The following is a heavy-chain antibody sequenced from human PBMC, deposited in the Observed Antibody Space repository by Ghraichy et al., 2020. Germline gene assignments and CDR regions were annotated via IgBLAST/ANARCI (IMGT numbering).Heavy chain of an antibody. CDR1: GYTFTSDA. J-gene: IGHJ3*01. CDR3: VRENGNYGDAFDF. D-gene: IGHD1-7*01. Sequence: ASVKVSCKASGYTFTSDAMHWVRQAPGQRLEWMGWINAGNGNTKYSQKFQGRVTITRDTSANTGYMELSSLRSEDTAVYYCVRENGNYGDAFDFWGQGTMVTVSS. CDR2: INAGNGNT. V-gene: IGHV1-3*01.